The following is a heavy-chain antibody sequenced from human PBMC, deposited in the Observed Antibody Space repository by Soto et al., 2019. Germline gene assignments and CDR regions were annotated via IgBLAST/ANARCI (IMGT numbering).Heavy chain of an antibody. CDR3: TDGAANYFDY. V-gene: IGHV3-7*01. J-gene: IGHJ4*02. CDR2: IKQDGSEK. Sequence: EVQLVESGGGLVQPGGSLRLSCAASGFTFSSYWMSWVRQAPGKGLEWVANIKQDGSEKYYVDSVQGRFTISRDNAKNSLDLKMNSLRAEDTAVYYGTDGAANYFDYWGQGTLVTVAS. CDR1: GFTFSSYW. D-gene: IGHD3-16*01.